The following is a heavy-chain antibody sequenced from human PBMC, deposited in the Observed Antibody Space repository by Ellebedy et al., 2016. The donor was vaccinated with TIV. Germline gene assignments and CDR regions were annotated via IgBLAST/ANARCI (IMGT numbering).Heavy chain of an antibody. J-gene: IGHJ3*01. CDR1: GSTFSNYA. Sequence: PGGSLRLSCAAPGSTFSNYAMTWVRQAPRKGLEWVGRIKNKNEGESTDYAAPVKGRFTISRDDSENMVYLQMNSLEIEDTALYYCTTGYCSGTSCHWDDAFELWGPGTMVTVSS. CDR2: IKNKNEGEST. CDR3: TTGYCSGTSCHWDDAFEL. D-gene: IGHD2-8*02. V-gene: IGHV3-15*01.